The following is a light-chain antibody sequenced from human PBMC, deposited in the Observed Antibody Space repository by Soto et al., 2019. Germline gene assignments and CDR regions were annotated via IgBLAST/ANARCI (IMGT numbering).Light chain of an antibody. CDR2: ATS. CDR1: QSLSSN. V-gene: IGKV3-15*01. J-gene: IGKJ4*01. CDR3: QQYNHWPRMLS. Sequence: EIVLTQSPDTLYVSPGERATLSCRASQSLSSNVAWYQQRPRQAPRLLIYATSSRASDVPARFSGSGSGTEFTLTIASLQSEDFAIYYCQQYNHWPRMLSFGGGTKVDTK.